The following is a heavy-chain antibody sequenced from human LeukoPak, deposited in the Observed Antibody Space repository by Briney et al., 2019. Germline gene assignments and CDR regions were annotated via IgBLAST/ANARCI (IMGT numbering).Heavy chain of an antibody. CDR1: GFSFGSNW. CDR3: ARLSSFAFDI. D-gene: IGHD3-16*02. CDR2: ILHNGDST. Sequence: GGSLRLSCVASGFSFGSNWMSWVRQAPGKGLEWLSLILHNGDSTYYADSVKGRFTISRDNSKNTLYLQMNSLRAEDTAVYYCARLSSFAFDIWGQGTMVTVSS. V-gene: IGHV3-23*01. J-gene: IGHJ3*02.